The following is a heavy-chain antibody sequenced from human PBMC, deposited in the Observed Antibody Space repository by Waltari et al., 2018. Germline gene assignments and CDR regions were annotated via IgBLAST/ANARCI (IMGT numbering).Heavy chain of an antibody. D-gene: IGHD6-6*01. Sequence: EVQLVESGGGLVKPGGSLRLSCAASGFTLSRAWMSWVRQAPGKGLEWVGRIDSKTDGGTTEYAAPVKGRFTISRDESKNTLYLQMNSLKTEDTALYYCTTGPSSLGSYYYYLDVWGKGTTVTVSS. J-gene: IGHJ6*03. CDR3: TTGPSSLGSYYYYLDV. V-gene: IGHV3-15*04. CDR1: GFTLSRAW. CDR2: IDSKTDGGTT.